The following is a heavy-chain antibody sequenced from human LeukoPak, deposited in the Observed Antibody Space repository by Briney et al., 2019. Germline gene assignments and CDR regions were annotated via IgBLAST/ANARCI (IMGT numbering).Heavy chain of an antibody. Sequence: GGSLRLSCAASGVTLSSYWMHWVRQAPGKGLVWVSRINSDGTSTTYADPVKGRFTISRDTAKNSLYLQMNSLRAEDTAVYYCVAARADFDYWGQGALVTVSS. CDR3: VAARADFDY. V-gene: IGHV3-74*01. CDR1: GVTLSSYW. CDR2: INSDGTST. D-gene: IGHD2-15*01. J-gene: IGHJ4*02.